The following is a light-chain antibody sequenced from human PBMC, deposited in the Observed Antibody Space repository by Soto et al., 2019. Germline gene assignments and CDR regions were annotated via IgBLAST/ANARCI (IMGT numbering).Light chain of an antibody. V-gene: IGKV3-20*01. CDR1: QSVSSSY. Sequence: EIVLTQSPGTLSLSPGERATLSCRASQSVSSSYLAWYQQKPGQAPRLLIYGASSRATGIPDRFSDSGSGTDFTLTICRLEPEDFAVYYCQQYGSSPLTFGQETRLEIK. J-gene: IGKJ5*01. CDR2: GAS. CDR3: QQYGSSPLT.